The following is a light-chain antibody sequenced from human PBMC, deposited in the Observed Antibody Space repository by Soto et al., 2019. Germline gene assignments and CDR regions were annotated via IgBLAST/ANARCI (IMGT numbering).Light chain of an antibody. CDR3: SSYTSSNTLV. Sequence: QSALTQPASVSGSPGQSITISCTGSSSDIGNYDYVSWYQQHPGKAPKLMIYDVSDRPSGVSNRFSASKSGNTASLTISGLQAEDEADYYCSSYTSSNTLVFGTGTKVTVL. J-gene: IGLJ1*01. CDR2: DVS. CDR1: SSDIGNYDY. V-gene: IGLV2-14*03.